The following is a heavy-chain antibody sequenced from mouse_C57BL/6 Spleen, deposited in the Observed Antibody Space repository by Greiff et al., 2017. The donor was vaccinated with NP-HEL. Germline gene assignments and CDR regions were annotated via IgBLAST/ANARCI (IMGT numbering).Heavy chain of an antibody. Sequence: QVQLQQPGAELVKPGASVKMSCKASGYTFTSYWITWVKQRPGQGLEWIGDIYPGSGSTNYNEKFKSKATLTVDTSSSTAYMQLSSLTSEDSAVYYCARSPGGSSYTWFAYWGQGTLVTVSA. D-gene: IGHD1-1*01. V-gene: IGHV1-55*01. CDR2: IYPGSGST. CDR3: ARSPGGSSYTWFAY. J-gene: IGHJ3*01. CDR1: GYTFTSYW.